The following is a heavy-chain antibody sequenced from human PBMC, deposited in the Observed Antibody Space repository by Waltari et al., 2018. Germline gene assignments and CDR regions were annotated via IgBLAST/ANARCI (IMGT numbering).Heavy chain of an antibody. Sequence: HLQLQESGPGLVKPSETLSLTCTLSDASISTSRDYWGWVRQPPGKGLEWIGHIYYSGSTYYNPSLKSRLVISVDTSKNHFSLRLSSVTAADTAVYYCARRAGSSASRWFDPWGQGILVTVSS. V-gene: IGHV4-39*02. CDR2: IYYSGST. CDR1: DASISTSRDY. J-gene: IGHJ5*02. D-gene: IGHD6-6*01. CDR3: ARRAGSSASRWFDP.